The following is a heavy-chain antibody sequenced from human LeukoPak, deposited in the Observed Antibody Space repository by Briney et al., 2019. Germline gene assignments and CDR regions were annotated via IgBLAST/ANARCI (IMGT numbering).Heavy chain of an antibody. CDR2: ISGSGGST. Sequence: PGGSLRLPCAASGFTFSNYAMSWVRQAPGKGLEWVSAISGSGGSTYYADSVKGRFTISRDNSKNTLYLQMNSLRAEDTAVYYCAKDSSGWFVYQKHHDAFDIWGQGTMVTVSS. J-gene: IGHJ3*02. CDR1: GFTFSNYA. D-gene: IGHD6-19*01. V-gene: IGHV3-23*01. CDR3: AKDSSGWFVYQKHHDAFDI.